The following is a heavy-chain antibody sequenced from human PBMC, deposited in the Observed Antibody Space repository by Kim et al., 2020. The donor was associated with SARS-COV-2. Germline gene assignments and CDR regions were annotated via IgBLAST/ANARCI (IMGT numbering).Heavy chain of an antibody. V-gene: IGHV1-46*01. CDR3: ARADYWNDVVSYAFDI. CDR1: GYTFTSYY. CDR2: INPSGGST. D-gene: IGHD1-1*01. J-gene: IGHJ3*02. Sequence: ASVKVSCKASGYTFTSYYMHWVRQAPGQGLEWMGIINPSGGSTSYAQKFQGRVTMTRDTSTSTVYMELSSLRSEDTAVYYCARADYWNDVVSYAFDIWGQGTMVTVSS.